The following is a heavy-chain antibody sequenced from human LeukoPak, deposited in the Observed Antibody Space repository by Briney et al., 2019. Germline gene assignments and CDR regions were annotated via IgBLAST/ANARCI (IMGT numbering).Heavy chain of an antibody. CDR2: IYHSGST. J-gene: IGHJ4*02. CDR1: GGSISSGGYS. CDR3: ARADSPYYFDC. D-gene: IGHD5-18*01. V-gene: IGHV4-30-2*01. Sequence: SQTLSLTCAVSGGSISSGGYSWSWIRQPPGKGLEWIGYIYHSGSTYYNPSLKSRVTISVDRSKNQFSLKLSSVTAANTAVYYCARADSPYYFDCWGQGTLVTVSS.